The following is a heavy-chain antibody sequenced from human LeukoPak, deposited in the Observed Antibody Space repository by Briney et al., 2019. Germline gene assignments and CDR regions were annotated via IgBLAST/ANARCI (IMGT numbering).Heavy chain of an antibody. D-gene: IGHD6-13*01. Sequence: GGSLRLSCAASGFNFGSDWMHWVRQAPGKGLVWVSRINTDGSSTSYADSVKGRFTISRDNAKNTLYLQMNSLRAEDTAVYYCARGRDSSSWYSYFQHWGQGTLVTVSS. CDR2: INTDGSST. V-gene: IGHV3-74*01. CDR1: GFNFGSDW. CDR3: ARGRDSSSWYSYFQH. J-gene: IGHJ1*01.